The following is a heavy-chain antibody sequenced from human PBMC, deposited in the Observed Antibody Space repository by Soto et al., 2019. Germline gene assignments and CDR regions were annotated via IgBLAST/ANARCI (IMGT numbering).Heavy chain of an antibody. V-gene: IGHV3-74*01. Sequence: GGSLRLSCAASGFTFSSYWMHWVRQAPGKGLVWVSRINSDGSSTTYADSVKGRFTISRDNAKNTLYLQMNSLRADDTAVYYCARPYGGNSWFDPWGQGTLVTVSS. D-gene: IGHD4-17*01. CDR3: ARPYGGNSWFDP. CDR2: INSDGSST. J-gene: IGHJ5*02. CDR1: GFTFSSYW.